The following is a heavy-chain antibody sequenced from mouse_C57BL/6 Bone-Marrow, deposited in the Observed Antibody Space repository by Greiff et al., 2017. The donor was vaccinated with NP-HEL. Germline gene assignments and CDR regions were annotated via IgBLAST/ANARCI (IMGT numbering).Heavy chain of an antibody. V-gene: IGHV5-12*01. CDR3: ARHGVTTVVAPFAY. CDR1: GFTFSDYY. D-gene: IGHD1-1*01. Sequence: EVQRLESGGGLVQPGGSLKLSCAASGFTFSDYYMYWVRQTPEKRLEWVAVISNGGGSTYYPDTVKGPFTISRDNAKNTLYLQMSRLKSEDAAMYYAARHGVTTVVAPFAYWGQGTLVTVSA. J-gene: IGHJ3*01. CDR2: ISNGGGST.